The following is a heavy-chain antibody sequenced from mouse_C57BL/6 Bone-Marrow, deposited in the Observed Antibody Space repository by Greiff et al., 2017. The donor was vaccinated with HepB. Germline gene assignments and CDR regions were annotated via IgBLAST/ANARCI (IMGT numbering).Heavy chain of an antibody. D-gene: IGHD3-1*01. J-gene: IGHJ1*03. Sequence: EVKVEESGPGLVKPSQSLSLTCSVTGYSITSGYYWNWIRQFPGNKLEWMGYISYDGSNNYNPSLKNRISITRDTSKNQFFLKLNSVTTEDTATYYCARGGLWYFDVWGTGTTVTVSS. CDR1: GYSITSGYY. V-gene: IGHV3-6*01. CDR2: ISYDGSN. CDR3: ARGGLWYFDV.